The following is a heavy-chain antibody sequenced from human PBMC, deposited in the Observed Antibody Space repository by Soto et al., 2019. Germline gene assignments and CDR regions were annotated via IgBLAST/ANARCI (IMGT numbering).Heavy chain of an antibody. V-gene: IGHV4-31*03. CDR1: GGSISSGGYY. Sequence: TLSLTCTVSGGSISSGGYYWSWIRQRPGKGLEWIGYIYYSGSTYYNPSLKSRVTISVDTSKNQFSLKLSSVTAADTAVYYCARGESSSWRQNWFDPWGQGTLVTVSS. CDR3: ARGESSSWRQNWFDP. D-gene: IGHD6-13*01. CDR2: IYYSGST. J-gene: IGHJ5*02.